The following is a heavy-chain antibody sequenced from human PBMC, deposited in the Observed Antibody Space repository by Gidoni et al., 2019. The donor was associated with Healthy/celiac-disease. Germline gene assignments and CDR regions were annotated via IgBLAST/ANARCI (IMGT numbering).Heavy chain of an antibody. V-gene: IGHV1-24*01. D-gene: IGHD4-17*01. CDR1: GYTLTALS. CDR3: ATKGRELGDYGDYALGY. J-gene: IGHJ4*02. CDR2: FDPEDGET. Sequence: QVQLVQSGAEVKKPGASVKVSCKVSGYTLTALSMHWVRKAPGKGLEWMGGFDPEDGETIYAQKFQGRVTMTEDTSTDTAYMELSSLRSEDTAVYYCATKGRELGDYGDYALGYWGQGTLVTVSS.